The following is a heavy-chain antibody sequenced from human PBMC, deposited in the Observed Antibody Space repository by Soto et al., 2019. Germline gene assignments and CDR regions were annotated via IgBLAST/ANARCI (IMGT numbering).Heavy chain of an antibody. D-gene: IGHD6-13*01. CDR2: ISGSGGST. Sequence: HPGGSLRLSCAASGFTFSSYAMSWVRQAPGKGLEWVSAISGSGGSTYYADSVKGRFTISRDNSKNTLYLQMNSLRAEDTAVYYCAKRGVRSWYVVLDYWGQGTLVTVSS. V-gene: IGHV3-23*01. CDR3: AKRGVRSWYVVLDY. CDR1: GFTFSSYA. J-gene: IGHJ4*02.